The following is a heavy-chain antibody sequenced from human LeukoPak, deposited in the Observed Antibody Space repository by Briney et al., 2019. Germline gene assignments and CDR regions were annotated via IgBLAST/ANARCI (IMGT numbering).Heavy chain of an antibody. J-gene: IGHJ5*02. CDR1: GFTFNSYG. V-gene: IGHV3-33*01. D-gene: IGHD4-11*01. CDR3: ARRGTDYCTPSSCHPNWFAP. Sequence: GGSLRLSCAASGFTFNSYGMLCVRQAPGKGLEWVAVIWYDGSNKYYADSVKGRFTISRDNVKNSLYLQMNSLRAEDTAVYFCARRGTDYCTPSSCHPNWFAPWGQGTQVTVSS. CDR2: IWYDGSNK.